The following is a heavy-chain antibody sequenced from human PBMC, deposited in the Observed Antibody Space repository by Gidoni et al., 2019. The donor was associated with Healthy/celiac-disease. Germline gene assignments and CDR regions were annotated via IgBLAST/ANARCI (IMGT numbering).Heavy chain of an antibody. D-gene: IGHD6-19*01. CDR2: INAGNGNT. Sequence: QVQLVQSGAEVKKPGASVKVSCKASGYTFTSYAMHWVRQAPGQRLEWMGWINAGNGNTKYSQKFQGRVTITRDTSASTAYMELSSLRSEDTAVYYCARDLVAVAGNDYWGQGTLVTVSS. V-gene: IGHV1-3*01. CDR3: ARDLVAVAGNDY. CDR1: GYTFTSYA. J-gene: IGHJ4*02.